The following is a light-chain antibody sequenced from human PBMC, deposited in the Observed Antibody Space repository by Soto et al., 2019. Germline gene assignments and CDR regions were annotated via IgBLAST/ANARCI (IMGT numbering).Light chain of an antibody. CDR3: QQYGISPT. J-gene: IGKJ5*01. CDR1: QSLITRY. Sequence: EIVLTQSPGTLSLFPGERATLSCRASQSLITRYLAWYQQKPGQAPRLLIYGASSRATGIPDRFSGSGYGTHFTLTISRLEPEDFAVYSCQQYGISPTFGQGTRLEIK. CDR2: GAS. V-gene: IGKV3-20*01.